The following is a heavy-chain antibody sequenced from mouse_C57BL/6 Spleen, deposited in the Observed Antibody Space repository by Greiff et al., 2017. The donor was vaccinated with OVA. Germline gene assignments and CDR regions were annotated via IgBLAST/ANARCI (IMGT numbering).Heavy chain of an antibody. J-gene: IGHJ4*01. CDR3: ARHDYGRGYYAMDY. D-gene: IGHD2-4*01. CDR2: IDPNSGGT. Sequence: QVQLQQPGAELVKPGASVKLSCKASGYTFTSYWMHWVKQRPGRGLEWIGMIDPNSGGTKYNEKFKSKATLTVDKPSSTAYMQLSSLTSEDSAVYYCARHDYGRGYYAMDYWGQGTSVTVSS. V-gene: IGHV1-72*01. CDR1: GYTFTSYW.